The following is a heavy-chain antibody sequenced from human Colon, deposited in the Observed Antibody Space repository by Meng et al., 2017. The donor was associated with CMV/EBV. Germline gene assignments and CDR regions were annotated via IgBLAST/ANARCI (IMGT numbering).Heavy chain of an antibody. V-gene: IGHV3-7*01. CDR2: IKQDGSEK. CDR1: GFTFSNYW. J-gene: IGHJ5*02. Sequence: GSLRLSCAASGFTFSNYWMSWVRQAPGKGLGWVANIKQDGSEKSYVDSVKGRFTISRDNAKNSLFLQMNSLRAEDTSVYYCAFGGYWFNHWGQGTLVTVSS. D-gene: IGHD3-10*01. CDR3: AFGGYWFNH.